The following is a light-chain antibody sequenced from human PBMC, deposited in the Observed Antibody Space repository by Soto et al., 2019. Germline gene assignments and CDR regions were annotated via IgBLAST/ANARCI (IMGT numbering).Light chain of an antibody. Sequence: SVLTQPRSVSASPGQSVTISCTGTSSDVGRYDYVSWYQQHPGKAPKLIVYDGTERPSRVPGRFSGSKSCNTASLTISGLQAEDEGDYPCCSFAGSYFYVFGTGTKVTVL. CDR3: CSFAGSYFYV. J-gene: IGLJ1*01. CDR2: DGT. CDR1: SSDVGRYDY. V-gene: IGLV2-11*01.